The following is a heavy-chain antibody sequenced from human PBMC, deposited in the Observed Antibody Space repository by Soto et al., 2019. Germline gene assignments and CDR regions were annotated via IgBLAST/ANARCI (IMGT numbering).Heavy chain of an antibody. D-gene: IGHD5-18*01. V-gene: IGHV3-30*03. Sequence: QVQLVESGGGVVQPGRSLKLSCTASGFTFSRYGIHWFRQAPGKGLEWVAVISTDGSDNVYTDSVKGRFTVSRDNSKNTLHLQMNSLRVEDTAVYYCASGQLDSTMDFRAVHWGQGTLVIVSS. J-gene: IGHJ4*02. CDR3: ASGQLDSTMDFRAVH. CDR1: GFTFSRYG. CDR2: ISTDGSDN.